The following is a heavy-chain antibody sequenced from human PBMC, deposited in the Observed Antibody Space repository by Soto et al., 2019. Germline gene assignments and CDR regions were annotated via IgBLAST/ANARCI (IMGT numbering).Heavy chain of an antibody. Sequence: GESLKISCNGSGYSFANQWIGWVRQMPGRGLEYMGIVYPDDSNTRYNPSFRGQVTISADKSISTAYLHWGSLKASDTAMYYCARLSYDWNDYYYHGMDVWGQGTTVTVSS. CDR3: ARLSYDWNDYYYHGMDV. V-gene: IGHV5-51*01. CDR2: VYPDDSNT. CDR1: GYSFANQW. J-gene: IGHJ6*02. D-gene: IGHD1-20*01.